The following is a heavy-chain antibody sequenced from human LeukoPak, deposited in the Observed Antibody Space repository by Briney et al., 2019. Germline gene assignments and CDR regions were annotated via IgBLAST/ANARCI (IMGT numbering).Heavy chain of an antibody. CDR2: ISGSGAST. CDR1: GFAFSSYA. V-gene: IGHV3-23*01. J-gene: IGHJ4*02. Sequence: PGGSLRLSCAASGFAFSSYAMTWVRQAPGKGLEWVSDISGSGASTYYADSVKGRFTISRDNSKNTLYLQMNSLRAEDTAVYYCVRKGFSGYERPFDYWGQGIRVAVSS. CDR3: VRKGFSGYERPFDY. D-gene: IGHD5-12*01.